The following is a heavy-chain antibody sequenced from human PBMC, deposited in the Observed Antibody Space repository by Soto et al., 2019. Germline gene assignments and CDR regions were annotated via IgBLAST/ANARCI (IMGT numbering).Heavy chain of an antibody. Sequence: KPSETLSLTCTVSGGSISSYYWSWIRQPAGKGLEWIGRIYTSGSTNYNPSLKSRVTMSVDTSKNQFSLKLSSVTAADTAVYYCARVPPALGGAYGRYYYYYGMDVWGQGTTVTVSS. V-gene: IGHV4-4*07. CDR1: GGSISSYY. CDR2: IYTSGST. J-gene: IGHJ6*02. CDR3: ARVPPALGGAYGRYYYYYGMDV. D-gene: IGHD1-26*01.